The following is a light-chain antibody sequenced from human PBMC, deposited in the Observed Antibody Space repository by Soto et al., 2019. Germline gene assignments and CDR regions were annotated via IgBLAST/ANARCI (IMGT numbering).Light chain of an antibody. Sequence: ITQSQWSLSLFQGHRATLSGRASQSVSSSYLAWYQQKPGQAPRLLIYGASSRATGIPDRFSGSGSGTDFTLTISRLEPEDFAVYYCQQYGSSPRTFGQGTKVDIK. CDR3: QQYGSSPRT. J-gene: IGKJ1*01. V-gene: IGKV3-20*01. CDR2: GAS. CDR1: QSVSSSY.